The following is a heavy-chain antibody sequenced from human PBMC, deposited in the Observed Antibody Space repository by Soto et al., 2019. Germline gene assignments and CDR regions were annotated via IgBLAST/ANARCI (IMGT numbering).Heavy chain of an antibody. D-gene: IGHD2-15*01. CDR2: ISAYNGNT. V-gene: IGHV1-18*01. J-gene: IGHJ4*02. Sequence: QVQLVQSGAEVKKPGASVKVSCKASGYTFTSYGISWVRQAPGQGLEWMGWISAYNGNTHYAQKLQGRVTMTTDTSTSTAYMELRSLRSDDTAVYYCARDLTGYCSGGSCYSAGYWGQGTLVTVSS. CDR3: ARDLTGYCSGGSCYSAGY. CDR1: GYTFTSYG.